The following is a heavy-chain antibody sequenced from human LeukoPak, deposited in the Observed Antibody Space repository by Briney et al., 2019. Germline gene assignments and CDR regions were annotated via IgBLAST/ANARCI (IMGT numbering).Heavy chain of an antibody. D-gene: IGHD6-13*01. CDR2: TSYDGSNK. CDR1: GFTFSNFG. J-gene: IGHJ4*02. CDR3: AREGSSSWAFDY. V-gene: IGHV3-30*03. Sequence: GRSLRLSCAASGFTFSNFGMQWVRQAPGKGLEWVAVTSYDGSNKYYADYVKGRFTISRDNSKNSLYLQMNSLRAEDTAVYYCAREGSSSWAFDYWGQGTLVTVSS.